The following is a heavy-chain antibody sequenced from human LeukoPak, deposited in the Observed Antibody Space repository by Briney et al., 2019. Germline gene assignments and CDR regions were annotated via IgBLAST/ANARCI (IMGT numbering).Heavy chain of an antibody. Sequence: SETLSLTCTVSGGSISSYYWSWIRQPAGKGLEWIGRIYTSGSTNYNPSLKSRVTISVDTSKNQFSLKLSSVTAADTAVYYCARNLEPYNWFDPWGQGTLVTVSS. J-gene: IGHJ5*02. CDR3: ARNLEPYNWFDP. CDR1: GGSISSYY. CDR2: IYTSGST. V-gene: IGHV4-4*07. D-gene: IGHD1-1*01.